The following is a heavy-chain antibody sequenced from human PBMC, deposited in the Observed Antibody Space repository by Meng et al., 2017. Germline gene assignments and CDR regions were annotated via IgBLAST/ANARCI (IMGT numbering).Heavy chain of an antibody. D-gene: IGHD2-15*01. CDR3: ARDCSGGSCYSIGV. CDR2: IYYSGST. CDR1: GGSVGSGSYY. Sequence: QVQLQEAGPGLVRPSETLSLTCPVPGGSVGSGSYYWSWIRQPPGKGLEWIGYIYYSGSTNYNPSLKSRVTISVDTSKNQFSLKLSSVTAADTAVYYCARDCSGGSCYSIGVWGQGTLVTVSS. J-gene: IGHJ4*02. V-gene: IGHV4-61*01.